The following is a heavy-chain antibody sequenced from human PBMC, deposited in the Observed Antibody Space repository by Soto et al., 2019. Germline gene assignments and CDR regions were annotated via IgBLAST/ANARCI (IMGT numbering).Heavy chain of an antibody. CDR3: AREVEVHTSAFVS. CDR1: GGTFNTYA. J-gene: IGHJ4*02. D-gene: IGHD3-10*01. Sequence: QVQLVQSGAEMKKPGSSVKVSCQSSGGTFNTYAMNWVRQAPGQGPEWMGDISPMFGAANYAPKFQGRVTSTADESTRTSYVPLSSLASEDMALYFCAREVEVHTSAFVSWGQGTPVNGSS. V-gene: IGHV1-69*19. CDR2: ISPMFGAA.